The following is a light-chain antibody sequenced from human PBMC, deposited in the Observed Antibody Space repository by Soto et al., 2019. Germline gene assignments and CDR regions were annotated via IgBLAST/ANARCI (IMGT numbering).Light chain of an antibody. CDR3: QSYDNNLSGGV. CDR2: GSS. J-gene: IGLJ3*02. CDR1: SSNIGAGYD. V-gene: IGLV1-40*01. Sequence: QSVLTQPPSVSGAPGQRVTISCTGSSSNIGAGYDVHWYQQLPGRAPKLLIYGSSNRPSGVPDRISGSKSGTSASLVITGLQAEDEADYYCQSYDNNLSGGVFGGGTKVTVL.